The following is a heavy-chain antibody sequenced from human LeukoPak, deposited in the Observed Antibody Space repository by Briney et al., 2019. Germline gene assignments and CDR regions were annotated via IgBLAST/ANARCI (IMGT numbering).Heavy chain of an antibody. CDR1: GFTFTGYD. CDR3: TRSSSDSSGSYYFDY. CDR2: IGTAGDT. J-gene: IGHJ4*02. V-gene: IGHV3-13*01. Sequence: GGSLRLSCAASGFTFTGYDMHWVRQAIGKGLEWVSTIGTAGDTYYPGSVKGRFTSSRENARNSLYLHLNNLRAGDTAVYYCTRSSSDSSGSYYFDYWGQGTLVTVSS. D-gene: IGHD3-22*01.